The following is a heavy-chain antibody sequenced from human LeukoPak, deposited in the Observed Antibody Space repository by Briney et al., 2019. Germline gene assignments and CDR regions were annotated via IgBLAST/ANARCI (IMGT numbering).Heavy chain of an antibody. CDR1: GYSFASYW. D-gene: IGHD3-16*01. Sequence: GESLKISCKSSGYSFASYWIGWVRQMPGKGLEWMGIIYPGDPDTRYNPSFQGQVTISADKSISTAYLQWSSLKASDAAMYYCARHWGPYYMDVWGKGTTVTVSS. V-gene: IGHV5-51*01. CDR3: ARHWGPYYMDV. J-gene: IGHJ6*03. CDR2: IYPGDPDT.